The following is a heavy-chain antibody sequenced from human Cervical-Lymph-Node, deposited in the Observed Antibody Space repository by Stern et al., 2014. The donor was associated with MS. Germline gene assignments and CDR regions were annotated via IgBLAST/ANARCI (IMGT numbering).Heavy chain of an antibody. D-gene: IGHD3-3*01. CDR1: GFIFSSYT. Sequence: EMQLVESGGGLVKPGGSLRLSCAASGFIFSSYTMHWVRQAPGKGLEWVASISSSSKYIYYTDSLRGRFTVSRDNAKNSLFLEMSSLRAEDTAVYYCARAFDFWSGSDTKPYYFDFWGQGTLLTVSS. CDR3: ARAFDFWSGSDTKPYYFDF. V-gene: IGHV3-21*01. J-gene: IGHJ4*02. CDR2: ISSSSKYI.